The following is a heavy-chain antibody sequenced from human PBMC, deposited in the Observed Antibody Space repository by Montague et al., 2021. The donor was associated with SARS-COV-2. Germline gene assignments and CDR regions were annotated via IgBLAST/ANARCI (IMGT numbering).Heavy chain of an antibody. CDR1: NGSFGSYY. CDR2: ISHDGGA. V-gene: IGHV4-34*01. J-gene: IGHJ5*02. D-gene: IGHD3-22*01. CDR3: ARGVLTIHVLVIVMAGASNWFDP. Sequence: SETLSLTCAVYNGSFGSYYCTWIRQPPGKGLEWICEISHDGGARLHSSLNSRLNIFLGSSAVSLSLTSVTAADTAVYYCARGVLTIHVLVIVMAGASNWFDPWGQGTLVTVSS.